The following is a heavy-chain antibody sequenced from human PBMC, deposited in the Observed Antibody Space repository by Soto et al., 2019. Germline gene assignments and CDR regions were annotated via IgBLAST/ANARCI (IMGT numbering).Heavy chain of an antibody. CDR2: IDWDDDK. V-gene: IGHV2-70*11. CDR3: ARNLFKLGYYYYGMDV. J-gene: IGHJ6*02. Sequence: SGPTLVNPTQTLTLTCTFSGFSLSTSGMCVSWIRQPPGKALEWLARIDWDDDKYYSTSLKTRLTISKDTSKNQVVLTMTNMEPVDTATYYCARNLFKLGYYYYGMDVWGQGTKVTVSS. CDR1: GFSLSTSGMC. D-gene: IGHD6-13*01.